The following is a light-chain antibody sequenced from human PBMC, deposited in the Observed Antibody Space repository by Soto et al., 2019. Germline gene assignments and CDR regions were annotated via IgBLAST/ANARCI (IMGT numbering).Light chain of an antibody. CDR2: AAS. V-gene: IGKV1-39*01. CDR3: QHNFNTPWT. CDR1: QTIKNY. J-gene: IGKJ1*01. Sequence: DIQMTQSPSSLSASVGDRVTITCRASQTIKNYLNWYRQRPGKAPEFLIYAASSLQSGVPSRFSGSGSGTDFTLTISSLQPEDFAAYYCQHNFNTPWTFGQGTKVDIK.